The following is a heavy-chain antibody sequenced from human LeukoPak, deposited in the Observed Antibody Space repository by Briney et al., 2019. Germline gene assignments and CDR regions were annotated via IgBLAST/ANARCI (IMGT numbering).Heavy chain of an antibody. CDR3: AVAPGDY. CDR1: GYTFTGYY. D-gene: IGHD2-21*01. CDR2: INPNTGDA. J-gene: IGHJ4*02. Sequence: ASVKVSCKASGYTFTGYYMHWVRQAPGQGLEWMGWINPNTGDAHYAQKFQGRVTLTRDTSITTVYMELSRLTSDDTAIYYCAVAPGDYWGQGTLVTVSS. V-gene: IGHV1-2*02.